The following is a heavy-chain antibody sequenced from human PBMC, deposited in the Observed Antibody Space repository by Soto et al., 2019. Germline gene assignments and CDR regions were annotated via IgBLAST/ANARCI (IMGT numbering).Heavy chain of an antibody. CDR1: GFTFSSYA. CDR3: AKVSLRTWGGDYSDF. D-gene: IGHD2-21*01. J-gene: IGHJ4*02. Sequence: GGSLRLSCAASGFTFSSYAMSWVRQAPGKGLEWVSVISASGASTYYADSVKGRVTISRDNSKNTLYLQMNSLRAEDTAVYYSAKVSLRTWGGDYSDFWCPGHPLNVSS. V-gene: IGHV3-23*01. CDR2: ISASGAST.